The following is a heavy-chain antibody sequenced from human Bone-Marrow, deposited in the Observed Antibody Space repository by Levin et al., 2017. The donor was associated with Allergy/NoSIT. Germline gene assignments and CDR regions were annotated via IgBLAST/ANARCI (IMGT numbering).Heavy chain of an antibody. J-gene: IGHJ3*02. CDR2: INQDGSHK. V-gene: IGHV3-7*03. Sequence: PGGSLRLSCVASRFSFGNFWMIWVRQAPGKGLDWVANINQDGSHKYYGDSVKDRFTISRDNGKKSLFLQMNSLRAEDTAVYYCARGRRGGDYEGDAFDIWGQGTVVTVSS. D-gene: IGHD4-17*01. CDR1: RFSFGNFW. CDR3: ARGRRGGDYEGDAFDI.